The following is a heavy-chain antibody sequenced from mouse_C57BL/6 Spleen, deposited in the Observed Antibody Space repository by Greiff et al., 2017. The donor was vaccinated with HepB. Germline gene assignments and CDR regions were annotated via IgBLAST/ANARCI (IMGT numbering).Heavy chain of an antibody. CDR1: GYSITSGYD. J-gene: IGHJ2*01. CDR2: ISYSGST. CDR3: ARNYGSSYYFDY. D-gene: IGHD1-1*01. Sequence: EVQLVESGPGMVKPSQSLSLTCTVTGYSITSGYDWHWIRHFPGNKLEWMGYISYSGSTNYNPSLKSRISITHDTSKNHFFLKLNSVTTEDTATYYCARNYGSSYYFDYWGQGTTLTVSS. V-gene: IGHV3-1*01.